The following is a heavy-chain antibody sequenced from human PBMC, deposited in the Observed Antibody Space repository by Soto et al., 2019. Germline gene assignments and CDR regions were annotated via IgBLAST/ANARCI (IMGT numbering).Heavy chain of an antibody. D-gene: IGHD5-18*01. CDR2: INAYNGNT. CDR3: XXXXGYGLIDY. V-gene: IGHV1-18*01. CDR1: GYTFTSYG. Sequence: QVQLVQSGAEVKKPGASVKVSCKASGYTFTSYGISWVRQAPGQGLEWMGWINAYNGNTNYAQKLQGRVTMTTDTSTSTAYMXLXXXXSDDTXVYXXXXXXGYGLIDYWGQGTLVTVSS. J-gene: IGHJ4*02.